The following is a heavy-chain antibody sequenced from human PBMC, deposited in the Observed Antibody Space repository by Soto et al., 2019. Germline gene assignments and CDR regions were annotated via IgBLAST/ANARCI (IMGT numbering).Heavy chain of an antibody. V-gene: IGHV1-69*13. CDR3: ARSADPTLYHYGMDV. D-gene: IGHD2-15*01. J-gene: IGHJ6*02. Sequence: SVKVSCKASGGTFSSYAISWVRQAPGQGLEWMGGIIPIFGTANYAQKFQGRVTITADESTSTAYMELSSLRSEDTAVYYCARSADPTLYHYGMDVWGQGTTVTVSS. CDR1: GGTFSSYA. CDR2: IIPIFGTA.